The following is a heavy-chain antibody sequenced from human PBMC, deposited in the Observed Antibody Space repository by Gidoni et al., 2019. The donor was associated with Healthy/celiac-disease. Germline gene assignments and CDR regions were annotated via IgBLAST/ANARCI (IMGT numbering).Heavy chain of an antibody. V-gene: IGHV4-39*01. CDR1: GCPLSSSSYY. CDR3: ARQYSSSWYYFDY. Sequence: QPQLQESRPALVTHSDTLSLPRTVSGCPLSSSSYYWGWIRQPPGKGLEWIGSIYYSGSTYYNPSLKSRVTISVDTSKNLFSLKLSSVTAADTAVYYCARQYSSSWYYFDYWGQGTLVTVSS. D-gene: IGHD6-13*01. CDR2: IYYSGST. J-gene: IGHJ4*02.